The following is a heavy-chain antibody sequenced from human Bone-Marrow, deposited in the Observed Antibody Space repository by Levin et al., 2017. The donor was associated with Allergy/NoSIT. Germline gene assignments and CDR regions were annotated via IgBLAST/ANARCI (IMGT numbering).Heavy chain of an antibody. V-gene: IGHV4-34*01. D-gene: IGHD3-16*01. CDR2: INHTGST. CDR3: ARRGAGYSYAYNY. J-gene: IGHJ4*02. Sequence: KSSETLSLTCAVYGGSFSDYYWTWIRQAPGKGLEWIGEINHTGSTNYNPSLKSRVTISVDTSKNQFSLKLSSVTAADTAVYYCARRGAGYSYAYNYWGQGTLVTVSS. CDR1: GGSFSDYY.